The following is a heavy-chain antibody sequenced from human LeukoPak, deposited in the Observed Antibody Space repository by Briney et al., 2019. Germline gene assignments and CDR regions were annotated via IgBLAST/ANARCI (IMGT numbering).Heavy chain of an antibody. Sequence: GGSLRLSCAASGFTFSSYAMHWVRQAPGKGLEWVAVISYDGSNKYYADSVKGRFTISRDNSKNTLYLQMNSLRAEDTAVYYCASVRNLEMNYYGSGFDYWGQGTLVTVSS. V-gene: IGHV3-30-3*01. CDR3: ASVRNLEMNYYGSGFDY. CDR2: ISYDGSNK. D-gene: IGHD3-10*01. CDR1: GFTFSSYA. J-gene: IGHJ4*02.